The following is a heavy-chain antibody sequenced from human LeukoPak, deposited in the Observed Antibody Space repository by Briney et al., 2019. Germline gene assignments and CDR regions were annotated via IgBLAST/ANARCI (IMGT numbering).Heavy chain of an antibody. CDR2: IYPGDSDT. D-gene: IGHD2-15*01. CDR1: GYSFTSYW. V-gene: IGHV5-51*01. CDR3: ARSCSSGSCYNNWFDP. Sequence: GESLKISCKGSGYSFTSYWIGWVRQMPGKGLEWMGIIYPGDSDTRYSPSFQGQVTISADKSISTAYLQWSSLKASDTAMYYCARSCSSGSCYNNWFDPWGQGTLVTVSS. J-gene: IGHJ5*02.